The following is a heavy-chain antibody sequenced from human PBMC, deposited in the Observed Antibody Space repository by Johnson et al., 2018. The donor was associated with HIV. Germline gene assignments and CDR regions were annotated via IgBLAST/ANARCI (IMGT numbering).Heavy chain of an antibody. J-gene: IGHJ3*02. D-gene: IGHD2-15*01. V-gene: IGHV3-66*01. CDR2: IYSGGST. Sequence: VQLVESGGGLVQPGGSLRLSCAASGFTVSSNYMSWVRQAPGKGLEWVSGIYSGGSTYYAASVKGRFTISRDNSKNTLYLQMNSLRAEDTAVYYCARDMCSGGSCYAFDIWGQGTMVTVSS. CDR3: ARDMCSGGSCYAFDI. CDR1: GFTVSSNY.